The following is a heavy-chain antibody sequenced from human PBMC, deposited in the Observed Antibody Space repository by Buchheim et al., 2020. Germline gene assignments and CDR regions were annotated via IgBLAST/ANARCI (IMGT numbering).Heavy chain of an antibody. V-gene: IGHV3-21*01. J-gene: IGHJ6*02. CDR3: ARDLARDIVVVVAALRDYYYYGMDV. CDR1: GFTFSSYS. Sequence: VQLVESGGGLVKPGGSLRLSCAASGFTFSSYSMNWVRQAPGKGLEWVSSISSSSSYIYYADSVKGRFTISRDNAKNSLYLQMNSLRAEDTAVYYCARDLARDIVVVVAALRDYYYYGMDVWGQGTT. D-gene: IGHD2-15*01. CDR2: ISSSSSYI.